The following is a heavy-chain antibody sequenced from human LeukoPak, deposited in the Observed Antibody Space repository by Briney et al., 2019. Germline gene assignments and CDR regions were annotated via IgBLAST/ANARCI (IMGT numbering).Heavy chain of an antibody. CDR1: GFTFSSYS. CDR3: ARGRHGSGSFDAFHI. D-gene: IGHD3-10*01. CDR2: ISTSSIYI. J-gene: IGHJ3*02. Sequence: GGSLGLSCAASGFTFSSYSMNWVRQAPGKGLEWVSSISTSSIYIYYTNSMKDRFTISRDNARNSLYLQLNSLRVEDTAIYYCARGRHGSGSFDAFHIWGQGTMVTVSS. V-gene: IGHV3-21*01.